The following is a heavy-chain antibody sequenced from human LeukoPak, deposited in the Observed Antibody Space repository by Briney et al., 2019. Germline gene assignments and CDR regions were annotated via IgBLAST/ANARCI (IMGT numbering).Heavy chain of an antibody. CDR3: ASISFRGYFDY. Sequence: SETLSLTCTVSGGSISSYYWSWIRQPAGKGLEWIGRIYTSGSTNYNPSLKSRATMSVDTSKNQFFLKLSSVTAADTAVYYCASISFRGYFDYWGQGTLVTVSS. CDR1: GGSISSYY. V-gene: IGHV4-4*07. J-gene: IGHJ4*02. D-gene: IGHD3-10*01. CDR2: IYTSGST.